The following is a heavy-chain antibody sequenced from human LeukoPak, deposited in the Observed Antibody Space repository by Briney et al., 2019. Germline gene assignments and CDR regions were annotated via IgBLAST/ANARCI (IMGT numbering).Heavy chain of an antibody. CDR2: ISGSGGST. CDR3: AKDPAVGGATGYFDY. V-gene: IGHV3-23*01. J-gene: IGHJ4*02. CDR1: GFTFSSYA. Sequence: TGGSLRLSCAASGFTFSSYAMSWVRQAPGKGLEWVSAISGSGGSTYYADSVKGRFTISRDNSKNTLYLQMNSLRAEDTAVYYCAKDPAVGGATGYFDYWGQGTLVTVSS. D-gene: IGHD1-26*01.